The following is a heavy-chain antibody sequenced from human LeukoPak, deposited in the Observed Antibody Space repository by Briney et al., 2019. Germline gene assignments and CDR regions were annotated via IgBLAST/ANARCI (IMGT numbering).Heavy chain of an antibody. CDR2: INHSGAT. CDR1: GGSFRGYY. Sequence: SGTLSLTCAVYGGSFRGYYWSWIRQPPGKGLEWIGEINHSGATNYNRSRKGRVIISVDTSKDQFSLKLSSMTAADTAVYYCAKKGGGQLVNTRRWFDPWGQGTLVTVSS. V-gene: IGHV4-34*01. CDR3: AKKGGGQLVNTRRWFDP. D-gene: IGHD6-13*01. J-gene: IGHJ5*02.